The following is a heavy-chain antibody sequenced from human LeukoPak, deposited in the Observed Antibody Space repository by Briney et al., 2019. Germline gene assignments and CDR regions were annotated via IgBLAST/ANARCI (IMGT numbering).Heavy chain of an antibody. Sequence: RGSLRLSCAGSGFTFSSYGMHWVRLAPGKGLEWVAFIPFDGNNKYYAESLKGRFTISRDNSRNTLYLQMNSLRADDTAIYYCTKGSPRTMESWGQGTLVTVSS. V-gene: IGHV3-30*02. J-gene: IGHJ4*02. CDR2: IPFDGNNK. CDR1: GFTFSSYG. D-gene: IGHD4/OR15-4a*01. CDR3: TKGSPRTMES.